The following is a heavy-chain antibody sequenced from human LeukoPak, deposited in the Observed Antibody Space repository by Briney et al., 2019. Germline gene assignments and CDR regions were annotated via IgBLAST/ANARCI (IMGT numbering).Heavy chain of an antibody. V-gene: IGHV3-23*01. CDR3: AKTRFGDYGPTNFDY. D-gene: IGHD4-17*01. J-gene: IGHJ4*02. Sequence: GSLRLSCAASGFTFSSYAMWVRQAPGKGLEWVSAISGAGVSTYYADSVKGRFTISRDTSKNPLYLQMNSLRAEDTAVYYCAKTRFGDYGPTNFDYWGQGTLVTVSS. CDR2: ISGAGVST. CDR1: GFTFSSYA.